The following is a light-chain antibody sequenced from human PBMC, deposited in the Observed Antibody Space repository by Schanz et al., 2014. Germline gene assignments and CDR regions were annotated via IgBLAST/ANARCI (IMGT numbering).Light chain of an antibody. CDR1: SGSVSTSYY. J-gene: IGLJ7*01. Sequence: QAVVTQEPSFSVSPGGTVTLTCALSSGSVSTSYYPTWYQQTPGQAPRTLIYTTNTRSSGVPDRFSGSILGNKAALTITGAQADDESDYYCALYMGSGIWVFGGGTQLTVL. CDR3: ALYMGSGIWV. V-gene: IGLV8-61*01. CDR2: TTN.